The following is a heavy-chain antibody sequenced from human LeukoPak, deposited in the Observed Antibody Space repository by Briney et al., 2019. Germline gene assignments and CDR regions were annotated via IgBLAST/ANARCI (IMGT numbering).Heavy chain of an antibody. D-gene: IGHD3-22*01. CDR3: ARAGDSSGNLNY. CDR2: IYSGGST. Sequence: GGSLRLSCAASGFTFSSYAMSWVRQAPGKGLEWVSVIYSGGSTYYADSVKGRFTISRDNSKNTLYLQMNSLRAEDTAVYYCARAGDSSGNLNYWGQGTLVTVSS. J-gene: IGHJ4*02. V-gene: IGHV3-53*01. CDR1: GFTFSSYA.